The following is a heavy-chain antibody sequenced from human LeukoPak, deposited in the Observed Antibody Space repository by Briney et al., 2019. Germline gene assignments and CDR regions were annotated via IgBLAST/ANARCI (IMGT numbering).Heavy chain of an antibody. CDR3: ARHSGSYSLAWFDP. Sequence: ASVKVSCKASGYTFTGYYMHWVRQAPGQGLEWMGWINPNSGGTNYAQKFQGRVTMTRDTSISTAYMELSRLRSDDTAVYYCARHSGSYSLAWFDPWGQGTLVTVSS. V-gene: IGHV1-2*02. J-gene: IGHJ5*02. D-gene: IGHD1-26*01. CDR1: GYTFTGYY. CDR2: INPNSGGT.